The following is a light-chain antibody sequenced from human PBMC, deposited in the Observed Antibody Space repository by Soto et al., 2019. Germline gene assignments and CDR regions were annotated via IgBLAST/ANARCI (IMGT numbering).Light chain of an antibody. CDR3: QQRSNWPLS. CDR2: DAS. V-gene: IGKV3-11*01. J-gene: IGKJ4*01. Sequence: VVRHSPGTLYLSPGEIATLSCRTSQSVSSYLAWYQQKPGQAPRLLIYDASNRATGIPARFSGSGSGTDFTLTISSLEPEDFAVYYCQQRSNWPLSFGGGTKVDIK. CDR1: QSVSSY.